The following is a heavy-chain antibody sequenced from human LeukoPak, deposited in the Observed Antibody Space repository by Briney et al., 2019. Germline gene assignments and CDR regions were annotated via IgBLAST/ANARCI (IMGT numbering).Heavy chain of an antibody. J-gene: IGHJ4*02. CDR2: INPNSGGT. Sequence: GASVKVSCKASGYTFTGYYMHWVRQAPGQGLEWMGWINPNSGGTNYAQKFQGRVTMARDTSISTAYMELSRLRSDDTAVYYCARDRAASRVTDYWGQGTLVTVSS. D-gene: IGHD2-21*02. CDR1: GYTFTGYY. V-gene: IGHV1-2*02. CDR3: ARDRAASRVTDY.